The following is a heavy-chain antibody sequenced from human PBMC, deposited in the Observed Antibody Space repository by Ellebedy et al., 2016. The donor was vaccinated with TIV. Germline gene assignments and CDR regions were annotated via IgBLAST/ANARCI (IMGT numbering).Heavy chain of an antibody. J-gene: IGHJ5*02. CDR1: GFTFSSYS. D-gene: IGHD1-26*01. Sequence: PGGSLRLSCAASGFTFSSYSMNRVRQAPGKGLEWVSYISSSSSTIYYADSVKGRFTISRDNAKNSLYLQMNSLRDEDTAVYYCARGAYSGSYSGSPGWFDPWGQGTLVTVSS. CDR2: ISSSSSTI. V-gene: IGHV3-48*02. CDR3: ARGAYSGSYSGSPGWFDP.